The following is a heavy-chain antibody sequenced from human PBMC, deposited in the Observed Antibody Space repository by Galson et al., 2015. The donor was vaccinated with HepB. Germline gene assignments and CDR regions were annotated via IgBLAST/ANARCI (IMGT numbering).Heavy chain of an antibody. V-gene: IGHV1-69*04. Sequence: SVKVSCKASGGTFSSYAISWVRQAPGQGLEWMGRIIPILGIANYAQKFQGRVTITADKSTSTAYMELSSLRSEDTAVYYCARDPYGDYPYYFDYWGQGTLVTVSS. D-gene: IGHD4-17*01. J-gene: IGHJ4*02. CDR1: GGTFSSYA. CDR3: ARDPYGDYPYYFDY. CDR2: IIPILGIA.